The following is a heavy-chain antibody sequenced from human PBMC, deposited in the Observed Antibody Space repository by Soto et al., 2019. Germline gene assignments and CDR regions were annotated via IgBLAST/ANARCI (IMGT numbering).Heavy chain of an antibody. CDR1: DGTSRSLGYY. CDR3: AIVITIFGMISIYGMDV. Sequence: TMSLTYTVADGTSRSLGYYWSWIRKHPGEGLEWIGYIYYSGSTYYNPPLKSRVTISVDTSKNQFSLKLSSVTAADTAVYYCAIVITIFGMISIYGMDVWGQGTTVTVSS. CDR2: IYYSGST. V-gene: IGHV4-31*03. J-gene: IGHJ6*02. D-gene: IGHD3-3*01.